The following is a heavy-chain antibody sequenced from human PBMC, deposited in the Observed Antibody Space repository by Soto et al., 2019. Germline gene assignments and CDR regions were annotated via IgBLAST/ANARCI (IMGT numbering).Heavy chain of an antibody. CDR1: GFTFSSYA. CDR3: ARRSSGWYFDY. CDR2: ISGSGGST. V-gene: IGHV3-23*01. Sequence: EVQLLESGGGLVQPGGSLRLSCAASGFTFSSYAMSWVRQAPGKGLEWVSAISGSGGSTYYADSVKGRFTITRDNSKNTLYLQMNSLRAENTAVYYCARRSSGWYFDYWCQGTLVTVSS. D-gene: IGHD6-19*01. J-gene: IGHJ4*02.